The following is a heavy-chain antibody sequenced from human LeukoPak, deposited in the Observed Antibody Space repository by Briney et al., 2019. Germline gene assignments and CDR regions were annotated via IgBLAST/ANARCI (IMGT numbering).Heavy chain of an antibody. D-gene: IGHD5-12*01. V-gene: IGHV3-48*03. J-gene: IGHJ6*02. CDR2: ISSSGSTI. CDR3: ARDLIVATTYYYYYYGMDV. CDR1: GFTFSSYE. Sequence: GGSLRLSCAASGFTFSSYEMNWVRHAPGKGLEGVSYISSSGSTIYYADSVKGRFTISRDNAKNSLYLQMNSLRAEDTAVYYCARDLIVATTYYYYYYGMDVWGQGTTVTVSS.